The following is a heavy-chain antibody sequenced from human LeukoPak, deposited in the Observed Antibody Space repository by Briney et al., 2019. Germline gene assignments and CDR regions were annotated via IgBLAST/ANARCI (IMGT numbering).Heavy chain of an antibody. J-gene: IGHJ4*02. CDR3: ARISVVGMVLQTFDL. CDR1: GYTFTDYY. Sequence: ASVKVSCKASGYTFTDYYMHWVRQAPGQGLEWMGWINPNSGATSIAQKFQGRVTMTRDRSISTAYMEVSSLISDDTAVYYCARISVVGMVLQTFDLWGQGTLVTVSS. V-gene: IGHV1-2*02. CDR2: INPNSGAT. D-gene: IGHD6-19*01.